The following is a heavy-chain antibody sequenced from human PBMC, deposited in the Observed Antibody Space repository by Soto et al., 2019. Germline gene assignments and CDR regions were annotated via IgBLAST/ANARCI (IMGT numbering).Heavy chain of an antibody. J-gene: IGHJ5*02. CDR1: GGSISSGNYY. D-gene: IGHD6-19*01. CDR2: ISYSGST. V-gene: IGHV4-30-4*01. CDR3: ARSYTVSLWLALYWFDH. Sequence: PSETLSLTCTVSGGSISSGNYYWSWIRQPPGKGLEWIGFISYSGSTYYSTSLKSRVTISVDTSKSQFSLNLSFVTAADTAVYYCARSYTVSLWLALYWFDHWGQGTLVTVSS.